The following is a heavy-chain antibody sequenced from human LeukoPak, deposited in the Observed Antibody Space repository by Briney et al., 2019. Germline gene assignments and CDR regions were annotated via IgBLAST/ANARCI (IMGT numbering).Heavy chain of an antibody. J-gene: IGHJ5*02. CDR1: GASMSSNY. CDR2: IYHSGST. V-gene: IGHV4-59*08. D-gene: IGHD5-12*01. Sequence: SETLSLTCNVSGASMSSNYWSWIRQPPGKGLEWIGYIYHSGSTNYNPSLKSRVTISVDTSKNQFSLKLSSVTAADTAVYYCARHGYSGYDYWFDPWGQGTLVTVSS. CDR3: ARHGYSGYDYWFDP.